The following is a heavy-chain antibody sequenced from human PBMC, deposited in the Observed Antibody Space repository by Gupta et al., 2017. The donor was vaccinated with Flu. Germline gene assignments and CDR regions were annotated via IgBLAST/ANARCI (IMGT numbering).Heavy chain of an antibody. J-gene: IGHJ4*02. CDR3: GSLEGNRIFDY. Sequence: QVQLQESGPGLVKPAETLSLTCTVSGGSMSSYHWSWIRQSPGKGLEFIAYTYDSGSTTYKPSLKSRVNISGEMAKNQFPLKVRSVSAGEKAGYYWGSLEGNRIFDYWGQGIQVNVSS. CDR2: TYDSGST. CDR1: GGSMSSYH. D-gene: IGHD1-1*01. V-gene: IGHV4-59*01.